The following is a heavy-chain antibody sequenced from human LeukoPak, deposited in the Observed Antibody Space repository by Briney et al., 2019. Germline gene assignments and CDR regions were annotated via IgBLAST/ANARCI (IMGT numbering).Heavy chain of an antibody. CDR1: GGSISSGGYY. V-gene: IGHV4-30-2*01. D-gene: IGHD6-19*01. J-gene: IGHJ5*02. Sequence: ETSETLSLTCTVSGGSISSGGYYWSWIRQPPGKGLEWIGYIYHSGSTYYNPSLKSRVTISVDTSKNQFSLKLSSVTAADTAVYYCARVESSGAGWFDPWGREPWSPSPQ. CDR2: IYHSGST. CDR3: ARVESSGAGWFDP.